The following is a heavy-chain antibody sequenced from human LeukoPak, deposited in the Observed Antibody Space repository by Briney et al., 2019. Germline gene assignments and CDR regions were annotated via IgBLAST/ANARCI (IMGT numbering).Heavy chain of an antibody. D-gene: IGHD3-3*01. J-gene: IGHJ6*02. CDR1: GGSFSGYY. CDR3: ARGRLTVKCYDFWSGYYIHYYYYGMDV. CDR2: INHSGST. V-gene: IGHV4-34*01. Sequence: PSETLSLTCAVYGGSFSGYYWSWIRQPPGKGLEWIGEINHSGSTNYNPSLKSRVTISVDTSKNQFSLKLSSVTAADTAVYYCARGRLTVKCYDFWSGYYIHYYYYGMDVWGQGTTVTVSS.